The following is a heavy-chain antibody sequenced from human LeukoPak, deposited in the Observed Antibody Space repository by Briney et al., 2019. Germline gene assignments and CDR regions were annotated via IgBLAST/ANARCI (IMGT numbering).Heavy chain of an antibody. CDR3: VSFYETY. Sequence: GGSLRLSCAASGNYWMHWVRQAPGKGLVWVSHINSDGSWTSYADSVKGRFTISKDNAKNTVYLQMNSLRAEDTAVDYCVSFYETYWGRGTLVTVSS. J-gene: IGHJ4*02. CDR1: GNYW. D-gene: IGHD2/OR15-2a*01. CDR2: INSDGSWT. V-gene: IGHV3-74*01.